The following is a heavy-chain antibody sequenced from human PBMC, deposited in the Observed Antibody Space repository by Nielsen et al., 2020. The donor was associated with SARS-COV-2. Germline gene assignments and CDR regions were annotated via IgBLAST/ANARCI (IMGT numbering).Heavy chain of an antibody. CDR2: ISDGSTTK. V-gene: IGHV3-48*01. Sequence: GGSLRLSCAASGFTFSSYSMNWVRQAPGKGLEWVSYISDGSTTKYYADSMKGRFTISRDNAKNSLYLQMSSLRAEDTAVYYCARAASSSWYPLFDYWGRGTLVTVSS. CDR3: ARAASSSWYPLFDY. D-gene: IGHD6-13*01. J-gene: IGHJ4*02. CDR1: GFTFSSYS.